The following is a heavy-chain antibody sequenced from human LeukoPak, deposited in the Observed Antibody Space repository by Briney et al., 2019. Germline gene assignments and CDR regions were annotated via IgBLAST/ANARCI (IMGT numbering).Heavy chain of an antibody. D-gene: IGHD2-21*02. CDR1: GFTFSSYA. Sequence: GGSLRLSCAASGFTFSSYAMRWVRRAPGKGREGGSAISGSGGSTYYADSVKGRFTISRDNSKNTLYLPMNSLRAEDTAVYYCAKETSYCGGDCYQYYFDYWGQGTLVTVSS. CDR2: ISGSGGST. J-gene: IGHJ4*02. CDR3: AKETSYCGGDCYQYYFDY. V-gene: IGHV3-23*01.